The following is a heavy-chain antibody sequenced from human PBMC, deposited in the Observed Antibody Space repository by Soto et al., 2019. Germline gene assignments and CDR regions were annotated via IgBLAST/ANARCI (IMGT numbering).Heavy chain of an antibody. V-gene: IGHV3-30-3*01. Sequence: GGSLRLSCAASGFTFSSYAMHWVRHAPGKGLEWVAVISYDGSNKYYADSVKGRFTISRDNSKNTLYLQMNSLRAEDTAVYYCARSTVTMPIYGMDVWGQGTTVTVSS. J-gene: IGHJ6*02. D-gene: IGHD4-17*01. CDR2: ISYDGSNK. CDR3: ARSTVTMPIYGMDV. CDR1: GFTFSSYA.